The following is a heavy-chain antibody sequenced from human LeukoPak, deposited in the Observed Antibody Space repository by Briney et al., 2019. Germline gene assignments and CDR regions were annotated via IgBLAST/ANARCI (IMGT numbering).Heavy chain of an antibody. CDR3: AKDLSPRPSDWYYYDSSGYYGVNFQH. V-gene: IGHV3-23*01. Sequence: GGSLRLSCAASGFTFSSYAMSWVRQAPGKGLEWVSAVSGSGGSTYYADSVKGRFTISRDNSKNTLYLQMNSLRAEDTAVYYCAKDLSPRPSDWYYYDSSGYYGVNFQHWGQGTLVTVSS. CDR2: VSGSGGST. D-gene: IGHD3-22*01. J-gene: IGHJ1*01. CDR1: GFTFSSYA.